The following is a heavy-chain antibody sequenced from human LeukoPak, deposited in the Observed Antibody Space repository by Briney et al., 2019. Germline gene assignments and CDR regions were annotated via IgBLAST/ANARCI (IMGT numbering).Heavy chain of an antibody. Sequence: GGSLRLSCAASGFTFSSNSMNCVRQAQGKGLEWVSYISSSSSTIYHADSVKGRFTISRDNAKNSLYLQINSLREEDTAVYYCARGASRGFDYWGQGTLVTVSS. CDR1: GFTFSSNS. D-gene: IGHD5-24*01. J-gene: IGHJ4*02. CDR3: ARGASRGFDY. CDR2: ISSSSSTI. V-gene: IGHV3-48*02.